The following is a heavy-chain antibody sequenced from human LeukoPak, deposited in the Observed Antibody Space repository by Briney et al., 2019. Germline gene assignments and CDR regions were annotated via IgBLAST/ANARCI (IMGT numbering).Heavy chain of an antibody. J-gene: IGHJ6*03. CDR2: IYSGGST. D-gene: IGHD3-10*01. CDR3: ARESEAGLRAWYMDV. V-gene: IGHV3-53*01. Sequence: GGSLRLSCAASGFTVSSNYMSWVRQAPGKGLEWVSVIYSGGSTYYADSVKGRFTISRHNSKNTLYLQMNSLRAEDTAVYYCARESEAGLRAWYMDVWGKGTTVTVSS. CDR1: GFTVSSNY.